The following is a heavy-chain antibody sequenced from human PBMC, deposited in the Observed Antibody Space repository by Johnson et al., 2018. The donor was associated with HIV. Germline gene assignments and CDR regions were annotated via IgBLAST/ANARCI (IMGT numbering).Heavy chain of an antibody. J-gene: IGHJ3*02. CDR1: GFTFSSYA. V-gene: IGHV3-30*18. CDR3: AKNFRGGIVATGDAFDI. Sequence: QVQLVESGGGVVQPGRSLSLSCAASGFTFSSYAMNWVRQAPGKGLEWVAVISYDGSTKYYADSVKGRFTISRDNSKNTLYLQMNSLRAEDTAMYYCAKNFRGGIVATGDAFDIWGQGTMVTVSS. CDR2: ISYDGSTK. D-gene: IGHD6-13*01.